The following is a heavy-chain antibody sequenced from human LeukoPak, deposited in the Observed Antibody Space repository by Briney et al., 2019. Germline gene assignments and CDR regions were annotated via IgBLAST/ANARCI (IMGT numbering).Heavy chain of an antibody. CDR2: IRYDGSNK. CDR3: ARAPSYYYYMDV. CDR1: GFTFTGYP. J-gene: IGHJ6*03. V-gene: IGHV3-30*02. Sequence: GGSLTLSCAASGFTFTGYPMHWLRQPPGKGLEWVAYIRYDGSNKYYADSVKGRFTISRDNSKNTLFLQMNSLRAGDTAVYYCARAPSYYYYMDVWGKGTTVTISS.